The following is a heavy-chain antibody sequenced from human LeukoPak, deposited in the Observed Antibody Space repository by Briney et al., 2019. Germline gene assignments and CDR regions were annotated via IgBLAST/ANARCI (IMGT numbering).Heavy chain of an antibody. CDR3: AELGITMIGGV. CDR2: ISWNSDII. V-gene: IGHV3-9*01. J-gene: IGHJ6*04. CDR1: GFTFDDFA. Sequence: GGSLRLSCAASGFTFDDFAMHWVRQVPGKGLEWVSGISWNSDIIDYADSVKGRFTISRDNAKNSLYLQMNSLRAEDTAVYYCAELGITMIGGVWGKGTTVTISS. D-gene: IGHD3-10*02.